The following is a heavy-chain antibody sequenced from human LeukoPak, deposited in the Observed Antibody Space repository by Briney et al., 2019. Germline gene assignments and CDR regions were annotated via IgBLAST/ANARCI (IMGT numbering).Heavy chain of an antibody. Sequence: ASVKVPCKVSGYTLTELSMHWVRQAPGKGLEWMGGFDPEDGETIYAQKFQGRVTMTEDTSTDTAYMELSSLRSEDTAVYYCATGMRMASVAGDQFDFWGQGTLVTVSS. CDR1: GYTLTELS. V-gene: IGHV1-24*01. D-gene: IGHD6-19*01. J-gene: IGHJ4*02. CDR3: ATGMRMASVAGDQFDF. CDR2: FDPEDGET.